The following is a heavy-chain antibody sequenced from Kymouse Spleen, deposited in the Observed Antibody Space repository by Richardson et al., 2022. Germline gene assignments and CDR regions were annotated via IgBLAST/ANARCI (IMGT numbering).Heavy chain of an antibody. J-gene: IGHJ6*02. CDR2: IKSKTDGGTT. V-gene: IGHV3-15*01. D-gene: IGHD1-7*01. CDR1: GFTFSNAW. CDR3: TTRYNWNYVGVDGMDV. Sequence: EVQLVESGGGLVKPGGSLRLSCAASGFTFSNAWMSWVRQAPGKGLEWVGRIKSKTDGGTTDYAAPVKGRFTISRDDSKNTLYLQMNSLKTEDTAVYYCTTRYNWNYVGVDGMDVWGQGTTVTVSS.